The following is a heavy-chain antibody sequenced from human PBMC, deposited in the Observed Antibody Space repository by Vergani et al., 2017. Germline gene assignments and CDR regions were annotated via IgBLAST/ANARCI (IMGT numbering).Heavy chain of an antibody. CDR2: IYSGGST. V-gene: IGHV3-53*02. CDR3: ARDEGPVFPESPFDY. CDR1: GFTVSSNY. Sequence: EVQLVETGGGLIQPGGSLRLSCAASGFTVSSNYMSWVRQAPGKGLEWVSVIYSGGSTYYADSVKGRFTISRDNAKNSLYLQMNSLRAEDTAVYYCARDEGPVFPESPFDYWGQGTLVTVSS. J-gene: IGHJ4*02. D-gene: IGHD1-14*01.